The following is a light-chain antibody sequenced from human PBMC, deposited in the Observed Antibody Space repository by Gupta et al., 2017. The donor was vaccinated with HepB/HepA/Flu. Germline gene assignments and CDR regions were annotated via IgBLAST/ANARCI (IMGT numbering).Light chain of an antibody. Sequence: VLTQPPSVSGAPGQRVTISCSGSSSNIGAGYDVHWYQLLPGTAPKLLISDNNNRPSGVPDRFSASKSDTSASLAITGLQTEEEADYYCQSYDSNRSGFWVFGGGTKLTVL. V-gene: IGLV1-40*01. CDR3: QSYDSNRSGFWV. CDR1: SSNIGAGYD. CDR2: DNN. J-gene: IGLJ3*02.